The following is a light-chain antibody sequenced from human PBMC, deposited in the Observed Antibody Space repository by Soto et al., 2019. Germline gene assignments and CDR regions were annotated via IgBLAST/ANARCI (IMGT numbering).Light chain of an antibody. CDR3: QQRSNRLT. V-gene: IGKV3D-20*02. CDR2: RAS. Sequence: EDVLTQSPGRLSLSSGRRATLSSRASQSVSASYIAWYQQKPGQALKLLMFRASSRATGIPDRFSGSGSGTDFTLTISSLEPEDFAVYYCQQRSNRLTFGGGTKVDIK. J-gene: IGKJ4*01. CDR1: QSVSASY.